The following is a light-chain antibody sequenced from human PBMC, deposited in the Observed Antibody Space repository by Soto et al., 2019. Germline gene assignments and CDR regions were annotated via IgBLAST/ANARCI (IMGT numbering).Light chain of an antibody. Sequence: QSVLTQSPSASASLGASVKLTCTLSSGHSSYAIAWHQQQTEKGPRYLMKLNSNGSHLKGDGIPDRFSGSSSGAERYLTIPSLQSEDEADYYCQTWGTGPYVAFGGGTKPTVL. CDR3: QTWGTGPYVA. CDR1: SGHSSYA. V-gene: IGLV4-69*01. J-gene: IGLJ2*01. CDR2: LNSNGSH.